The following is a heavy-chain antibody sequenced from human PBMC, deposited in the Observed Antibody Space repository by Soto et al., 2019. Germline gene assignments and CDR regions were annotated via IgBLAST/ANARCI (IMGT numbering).Heavy chain of an antibody. CDR2: ISYDGSNK. CDR1: GFTFSSYG. D-gene: IGHD2-2*01. V-gene: IGHV3-30*03. CDR3: ATLGYCSSTSCYSY. Sequence: GGSLRLSCAASGFTFSSYGMHWVRQAPGKGLEWVAVISYDGSNKYYADSVKGRFTISRDNSKNTLYLQMSSLRAEDTAVYYCATLGYCSSTSCYSYWGQGTLVTVSS. J-gene: IGHJ4*02.